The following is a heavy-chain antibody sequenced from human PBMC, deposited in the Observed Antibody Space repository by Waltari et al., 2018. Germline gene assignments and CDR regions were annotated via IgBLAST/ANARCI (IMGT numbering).Heavy chain of an antibody. J-gene: IGHJ6*02. D-gene: IGHD4-17*01. CDR3: ARYGRRGMDV. Sequence: QVQLQESGPGLVKPSETLSLTCTVSGGSISSHYWSWIRQPPGKGLEWIGYIYYSGSTTYNPSLKGRVTISVDTSKNQFSLKLSSVTAADTAVYYCARYGRRGMDVWGQGTTVTVSS. CDR2: IYYSGST. CDR1: GGSISSHY. V-gene: IGHV4-59*11.